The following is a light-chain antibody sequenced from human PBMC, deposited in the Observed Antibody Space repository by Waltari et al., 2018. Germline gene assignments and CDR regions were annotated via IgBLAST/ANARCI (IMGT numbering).Light chain of an antibody. CDR2: DVS. CDR1: HDVSKR. V-gene: IGKV1-33*01. CDR3: QQYESLIA. Sequence: DIQLTQSPSSLSASLGDGVTITCRASHDVSKRLNWYQQKLGEAPKLLIYDVSHLERGVPSRFRGRGSGTDFTLTISSLEPEDVATYYCQQYESLIAFGQGTRL. J-gene: IGKJ5*01.